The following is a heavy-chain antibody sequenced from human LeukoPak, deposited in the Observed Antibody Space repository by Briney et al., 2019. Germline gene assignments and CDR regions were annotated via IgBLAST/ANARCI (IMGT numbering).Heavy chain of an antibody. J-gene: IGHJ4*02. Sequence: SETLSLTCAVYGGSSSGYYWSWIRQPPGKGLEWIGEINHSGSTNYNPSLKSRVTISVDTSKNQFSLKLSSVTAADTAVYYCARSYSYYPDYWGQGTLVTVSS. D-gene: IGHD3-10*01. CDR2: INHSGST. V-gene: IGHV4-34*01. CDR1: GGSSSGYY. CDR3: ARSYSYYPDY.